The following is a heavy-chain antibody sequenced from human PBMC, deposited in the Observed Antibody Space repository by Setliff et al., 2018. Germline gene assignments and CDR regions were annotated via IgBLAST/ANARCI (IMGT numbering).Heavy chain of an antibody. CDR1: GDSIITTYF. D-gene: IGHD6-6*01. CDR2: VYHTGTA. V-gene: IGHV4-61*05. J-gene: IGHJ2*01. CDR3: ARARSQNWYFDL. Sequence: SETLSLTCTVSGDSIITTYFWSWIRQPPGKGLEFIGYVYHTGTANYDPSLKSRVTISVDKSKNQFSLKLSSVTAADTAVYYCARARSQNWYFDLWGRGTLVTVSS.